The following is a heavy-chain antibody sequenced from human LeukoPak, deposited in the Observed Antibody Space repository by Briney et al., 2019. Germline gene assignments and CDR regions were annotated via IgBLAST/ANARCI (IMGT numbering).Heavy chain of an antibody. CDR2: INHSGGT. J-gene: IGHJ4*02. CDR3: ARGYGSGSFFDY. V-gene: IGHV4-34*01. CDR1: GGSFSGYY. D-gene: IGHD3-10*01. Sequence: SETLSLTCAVYGGSFSGYYWSWIRQPPGKGLEWIGEINHSGGTNYNPSLKSRVTISIDTSMNQFSLKLSSVTAADTAVYYCARGYGSGSFFDYWGQGTLVTVSS.